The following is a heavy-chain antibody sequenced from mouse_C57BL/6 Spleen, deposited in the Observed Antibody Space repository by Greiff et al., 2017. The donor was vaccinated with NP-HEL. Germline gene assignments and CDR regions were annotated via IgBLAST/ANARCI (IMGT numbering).Heavy chain of an antibody. CDR1: GYTFTSYW. J-gene: IGHJ4*01. D-gene: IGHD1-1*01. V-gene: IGHV1-59*01. CDR3: ARSNVVAPNYAMDY. Sequence: QVQLKQPGAELVRPGTSVKLSCKASGYTFTSYWMHWVKQRPGQGLEWIGVIDPSDSYTNYNQKFKGKATLTVDTSSSTAYMQLSSLTSEDSAVYYCARSNVVAPNYAMDYWGQGTSVTVSS. CDR2: IDPSDSYT.